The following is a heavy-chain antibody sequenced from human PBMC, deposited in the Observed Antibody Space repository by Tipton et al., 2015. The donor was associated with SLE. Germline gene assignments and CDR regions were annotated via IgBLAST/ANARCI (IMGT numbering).Heavy chain of an antibody. J-gene: IGHJ3*02. CDR1: GVTFSSYA. D-gene: IGHD1-14*01. Sequence: SLRLSCAASGVTFSSYAMSWVRQAPGKGLGWVSAISCGGGSTYYADPVKGRFTISRDNSKNSLYLQMNSLRTEDTALYYCAKDITRIPTNAFDIWGQGTMVTVSS. CDR2: ISCGGGST. CDR3: AKDITRIPTNAFDI. V-gene: IGHV3-43*02.